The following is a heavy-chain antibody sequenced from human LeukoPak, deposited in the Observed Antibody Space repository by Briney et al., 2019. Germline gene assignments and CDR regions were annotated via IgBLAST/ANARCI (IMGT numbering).Heavy chain of an antibody. J-gene: IGHJ3*02. V-gene: IGHV3-48*01. Sequence: GGSLRLSRAASGFTFTIFGLNWVRQAPGKGPEWVSYIDARSGITYYADSVQGRFTLSRDNARESVFLQMDSLRVDDTAVYYCARTYDFGRGPPGDAFDNWGPGTWVIVSS. CDR3: ARTYDFGRGPPGDAFDN. D-gene: IGHD3-3*01. CDR1: GFTFTIFG. CDR2: IDARSGIT.